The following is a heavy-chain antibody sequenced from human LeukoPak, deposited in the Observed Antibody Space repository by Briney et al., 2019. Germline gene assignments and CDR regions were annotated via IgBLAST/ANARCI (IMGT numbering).Heavy chain of an antibody. D-gene: IGHD5-18*01. CDR1: GFTFSSYA. CDR2: ISGSGGST. J-gene: IGHJ6*02. V-gene: IGHV3-23*01. CDR3: AKIPNSAMVQDYYYYGMDV. Sequence: PGGSLRLSCAASGFTFSSYAMSWVRQAPGKGLEWVSAISGSGGSTYYADSVKGRFTISRDNSKNTLYLQMNSLRAEDTAVYYCAKIPNSAMVQDYYYYGMDVWGQGTTVTFSS.